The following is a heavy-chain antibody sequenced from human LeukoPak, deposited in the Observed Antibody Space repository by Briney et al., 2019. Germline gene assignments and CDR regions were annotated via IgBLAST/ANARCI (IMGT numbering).Heavy chain of an antibody. Sequence: GDSLKISCQGSGYSFTKYWIGWVRQMPGEGLEWVGIIYPGDSDTRYSPSFQGQVTISADKSISTAYLQWSSLKASDTAMYYCARARTWQQRRFDPWGQGTLVTVSS. CDR2: IYPGDSDT. V-gene: IGHV5-51*01. CDR3: ARARTWQQRRFDP. J-gene: IGHJ5*02. D-gene: IGHD6-13*01. CDR1: GYSFTKYW.